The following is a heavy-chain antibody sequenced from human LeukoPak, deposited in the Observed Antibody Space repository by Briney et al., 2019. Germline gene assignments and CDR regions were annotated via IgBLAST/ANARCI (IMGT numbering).Heavy chain of an antibody. V-gene: IGHV4-39*01. J-gene: IGHJ4*02. Sequence: PSETLSLTCTVSGGSISSSSYYWGWIRQPPGKGLEWIGSIYYSGSTYYNPSLKSRVTISVDTSKNQFSLKLSSVTAADTAVYYCARLHYGDYVVDYWGQGTLVTVSS. D-gene: IGHD4-17*01. CDR3: ARLHYGDYVVDY. CDR2: IYYSGST. CDR1: GGSISSSSYY.